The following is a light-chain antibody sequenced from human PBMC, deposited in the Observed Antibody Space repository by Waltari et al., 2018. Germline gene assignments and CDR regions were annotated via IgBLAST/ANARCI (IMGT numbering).Light chain of an antibody. V-gene: IGKV3-20*01. CDR3: QQYGSLPWT. CDR1: ESVSVDY. Sequence: IVLTQSPGTLSVSPGGRATLSCRASESVSVDYLAWYQQKPGKAPRLLIYDASTRATGVPDRFSGSGSGTDFTLTISRLEPEDFAVYYCQQYGSLPWTFGQGTKVAIK. CDR2: DAS. J-gene: IGKJ1*01.